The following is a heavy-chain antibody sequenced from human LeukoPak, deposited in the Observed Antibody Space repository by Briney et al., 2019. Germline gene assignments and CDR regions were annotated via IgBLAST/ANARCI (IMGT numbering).Heavy chain of an antibody. J-gene: IGHJ4*02. CDR1: GFTFSSYA. CDR2: IKSKTDGGTT. CDR3: TTHYDILTGFSTKVFDY. Sequence: GGSLRLSCAASGFTFSSYAMSWVRQAPGKGLEWVGRIKSKTDGGTTDYAAPVKGRFTISRDDSKNTLYLQMNSLKTEDTAVYYCTTHYDILTGFSTKVFDYWGQGTLVTVSS. D-gene: IGHD3-9*01. V-gene: IGHV3-15*01.